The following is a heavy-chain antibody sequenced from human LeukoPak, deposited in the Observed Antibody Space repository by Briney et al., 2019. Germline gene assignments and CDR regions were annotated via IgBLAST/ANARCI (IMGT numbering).Heavy chain of an antibody. CDR2: ISSRSSYI. Sequence: GGSLRLSCAASGFTLSTYNMNWVRQAPGKGLEWVSSISSRSSYIYYADSVKGRFTISRDNAKNSLFLQMNSLRAEDTAVYYCARESVVGGMDVWGQGTTVTVSS. D-gene: IGHD2-15*01. CDR3: ARESVVGGMDV. V-gene: IGHV3-21*01. CDR1: GFTLSTYN. J-gene: IGHJ6*02.